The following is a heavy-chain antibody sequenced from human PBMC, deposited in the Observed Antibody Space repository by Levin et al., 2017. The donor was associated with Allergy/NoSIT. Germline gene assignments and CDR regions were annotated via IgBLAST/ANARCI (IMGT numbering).Heavy chain of an antibody. D-gene: IGHD1-26*01. V-gene: IGHV3-23*01. Sequence: LSGGSLRLSCAASGFTFSNYAMSWVRQAPGKGLEWVSGFSVRGDSTYYVDSVKGRFTISRDNSKDTLYLQMNSLRAEDTAVYYCAKDLLSRSPVRKVGRMGYFDYWGQGTLVTVSS. J-gene: IGHJ4*02. CDR3: AKDLLSRSPVRKVGRMGYFDY. CDR1: GFTFSNYA. CDR2: FSVRGDST.